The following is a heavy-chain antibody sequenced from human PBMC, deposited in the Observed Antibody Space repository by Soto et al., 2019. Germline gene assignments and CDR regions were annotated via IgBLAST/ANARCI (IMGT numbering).Heavy chain of an antibody. Sequence: SQTLSLTCAISGDSVSSNSAAWNWIRQSPSRGLEWLGRTYYMSKWYKDYAVSVKSRISINPDTSKNQFSLQLNSVTPEDTAVYYCAGGDSSGWSRGGFDYWGQGTLVTVSS. D-gene: IGHD6-19*01. J-gene: IGHJ4*02. V-gene: IGHV6-1*01. CDR1: GDSVSSNSAA. CDR2: TYYMSKWYK. CDR3: AGGDSSGWSRGGFDY.